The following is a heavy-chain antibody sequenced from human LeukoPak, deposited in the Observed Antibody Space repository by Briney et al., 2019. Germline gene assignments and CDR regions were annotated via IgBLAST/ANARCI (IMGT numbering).Heavy chain of an antibody. V-gene: IGHV3-21*01. CDR3: ARGGRYCSSTSCYDTLYYFDY. J-gene: IGHJ4*02. CDR2: ISSSSYI. D-gene: IGHD2-2*01. CDR1: GFTFSSYS. Sequence: GGSLRLSCAASGFTFSSYSMNWVRQAPGKGLEWVSSISSSSYIYYADTVKGRFTISRDNAKNSLYLQMNSLRAEDTAVYYCARGGRYCSSTSCYDTLYYFDYWGQGTLVTVSS.